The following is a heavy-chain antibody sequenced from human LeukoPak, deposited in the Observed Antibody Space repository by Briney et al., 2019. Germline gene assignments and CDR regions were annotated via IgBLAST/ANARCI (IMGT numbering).Heavy chain of an antibody. CDR3: TYGDYSDY. V-gene: IGHV3-30*02. CDR1: GFTFSSHG. Sequence: PGGSLRLSCAASGFTFSSHGMHWVRQAPGKGLEWVAFIRYDGSNKYYADSVKGRFTISRDNSKNTLYLQMNSLRAEDTAVYYCTYGDYSDYWGQGTLVTVSS. D-gene: IGHD4-17*01. J-gene: IGHJ4*02. CDR2: IRYDGSNK.